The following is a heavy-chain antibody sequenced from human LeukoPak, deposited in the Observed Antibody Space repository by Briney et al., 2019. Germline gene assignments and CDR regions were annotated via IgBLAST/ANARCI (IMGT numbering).Heavy chain of an antibody. Sequence: GGSLRLSCAASGFTFSSFGIHWVRQAPGKGLEWVGLIWYDGSNKNYADSVRDRFTISRDNSKNTLYLEMNSLRVEDTAVYYCARACGGDCVDHWGQGTLVTVSS. J-gene: IGHJ4*02. V-gene: IGHV3-33*01. CDR2: IWYDGSNK. CDR3: ARACGGDCVDH. CDR1: GFTFSSFG. D-gene: IGHD2-21*02.